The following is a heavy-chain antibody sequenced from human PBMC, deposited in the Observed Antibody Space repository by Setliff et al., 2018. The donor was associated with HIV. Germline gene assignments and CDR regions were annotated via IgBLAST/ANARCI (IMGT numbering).Heavy chain of an antibody. CDR2: ICYSGSA. J-gene: IGHJ4*02. CDR3: ARGGTVSADFDS. D-gene: IGHD6-19*01. Sequence: SETLSLTCTVSRDSIRNGAYYWGWIRQPPGKGLEWIGSICYSGSAYYNPSFKSRVTLSVDTSENQFSLRLSSVTAADTAVYFCARGGTVSADFDSWGQGTLVTVSS. V-gene: IGHV4-39*07. CDR1: RDSIRNGAYY.